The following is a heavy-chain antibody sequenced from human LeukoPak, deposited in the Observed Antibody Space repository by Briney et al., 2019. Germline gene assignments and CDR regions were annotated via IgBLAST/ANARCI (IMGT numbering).Heavy chain of an antibody. J-gene: IGHJ4*02. Sequence: SVKVSCKASGGTFSTYAIRWVRQAPGQGLEWMGRIIPILGIVNYAQRFQGRVTITADKSTSTAYMELRSLRSDGTAVYYCARPQPYSSSSYFDYWGQGTLVTVSS. V-gene: IGHV1-69*04. CDR2: IIPILGIV. D-gene: IGHD6-6*01. CDR3: ARPQPYSSSSYFDY. CDR1: GGTFSTYA.